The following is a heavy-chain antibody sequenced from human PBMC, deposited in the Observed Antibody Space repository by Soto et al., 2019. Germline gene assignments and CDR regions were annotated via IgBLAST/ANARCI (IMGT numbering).Heavy chain of an antibody. J-gene: IGHJ6*03. V-gene: IGHV1-18*01. CDR3: ARVSGDYYYMDV. CDR1: GYTFTSYG. Sequence: ASVKVSCKVSGYTFTSYGISWVRQAPGQGLEWMGWINANNGNTNYAQKLQGRVTMTTNTSTSTAYMEMSSLRSEDTAVYYCARVSGDYYYMDVWGKGTTVTVSS. CDR2: INANNGNT.